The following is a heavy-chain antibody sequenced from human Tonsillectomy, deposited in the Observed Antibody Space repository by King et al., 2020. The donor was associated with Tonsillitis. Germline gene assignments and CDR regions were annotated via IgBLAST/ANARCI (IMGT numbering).Heavy chain of an antibody. D-gene: IGHD6-13*01. CDR1: GFTFSSYS. CDR3: ARDQQLIR. CDR2: ISSSSSYI. V-gene: IGHV3-21*01. J-gene: IGHJ4*02. Sequence: VQLVQSGGGLVKPGGSLRLSCEASGFTFSSYSMNWVRQAPEKGLEWVSSISSSSSYIYYADSVKGRFTISRDNANNLLYLQMNSLRAEDTAVYYCARDQQLIRWGQGTLVTVSS.